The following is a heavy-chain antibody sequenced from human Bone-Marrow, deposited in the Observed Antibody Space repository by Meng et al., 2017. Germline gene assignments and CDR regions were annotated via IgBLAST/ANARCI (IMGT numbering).Heavy chain of an antibody. CDR3: AREGLDP. CDR1: GYTFTSYD. J-gene: IGHJ5*02. Sequence: QWQLVQSGAEVKNAGASVKVSCKASGYTFTSYDIKWVRQATGQGLEWMGYMRPNSDNTDYAQKFQGRITMTTNTSISTAYMELGSLTSEDTAVYYCAREGLDPWGQGTLVTVSS. CDR2: MRPNSDNT. V-gene: IGHV1-8*01.